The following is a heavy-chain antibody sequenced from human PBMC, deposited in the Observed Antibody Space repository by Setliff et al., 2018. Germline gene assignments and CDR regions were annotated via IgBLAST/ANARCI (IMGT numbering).Heavy chain of an antibody. J-gene: IGHJ6*03. D-gene: IGHD3-16*01. CDR2: INTNTGNP. V-gene: IGHV7-4-1*02. Sequence: ASVKVSCKTSGYTFTTYAINWVRQAPGQGLEWTGWINTNTGNPTYAQDFTGRFVFSLDTSVSTAYLQISSLKAEDTAIYYCARGTRFGTTLYRGDYYMDVWGKGTTVTVSS. CDR3: ARGTRFGTTLYRGDYYMDV. CDR1: GYTFTTYA.